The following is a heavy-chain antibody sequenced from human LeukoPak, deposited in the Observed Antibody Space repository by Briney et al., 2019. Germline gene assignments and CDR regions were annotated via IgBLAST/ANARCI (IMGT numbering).Heavy chain of an antibody. CDR1: GFTFSRYS. Sequence: GGSLRLSCAASGFTFSRYSMNWVRQAPGKGLEWVSSISSSGSSIYYADSVKGRFTISRDNAKNSLYLQMDSLRAEDTAVYYCARGTAAAKIDYWGQGTLVTVSS. V-gene: IGHV3-21*01. J-gene: IGHJ4*02. CDR3: ARGTAAAKIDY. D-gene: IGHD6-13*01. CDR2: ISSSGSSI.